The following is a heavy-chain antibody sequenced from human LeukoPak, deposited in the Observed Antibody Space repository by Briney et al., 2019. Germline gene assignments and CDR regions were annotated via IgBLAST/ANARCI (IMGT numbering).Heavy chain of an antibody. Sequence: PSETLSLTCAVYGGSFSGYYWSWIRQPPGKGLEWIGEINHSGSTNYNPSLKSRVTISVDTPKNQFSLKLSSVTAADTAAYYCARVPAAVVTARGAFDIWGQGTMVTVSS. CDR1: GGSFSGYY. D-gene: IGHD2-21*02. CDR2: INHSGST. V-gene: IGHV4-34*01. CDR3: ARVPAAVVTARGAFDI. J-gene: IGHJ3*02.